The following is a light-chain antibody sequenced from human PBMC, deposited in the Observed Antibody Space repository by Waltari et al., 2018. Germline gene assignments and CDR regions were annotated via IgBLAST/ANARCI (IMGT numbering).Light chain of an antibody. CDR1: SSDVGSYNL. CDR3: CSYAGSSTVV. Sequence: QSALTQPASVSGSPGQSITISCTGTSSDVGSYNLVSWYQQHPGKAPKLRIYEGSKWPSGVSDRFSGSKSGNTASLTISGLQAEDEADYYCCSYAGSSTVVFGGGTKLTVL. J-gene: IGLJ2*01. CDR2: EGS. V-gene: IGLV2-23*01.